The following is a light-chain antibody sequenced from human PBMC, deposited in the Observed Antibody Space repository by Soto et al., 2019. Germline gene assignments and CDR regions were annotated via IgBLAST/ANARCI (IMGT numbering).Light chain of an antibody. CDR1: SSDVGGYNY. CDR2: DVS. J-gene: IGLJ1*01. Sequence: QSVLTQPASVSGSPGQSIIISCTGTSSDVGGYNYVSWYQQHPGKAPKVMIYDVSNRPSGVSNRFSGSKSGNTASLTISGLQAEDEADYYCSSYTSSSTYVFGTGTKLTVL. CDR3: SSYTSSSTYV. V-gene: IGLV2-14*01.